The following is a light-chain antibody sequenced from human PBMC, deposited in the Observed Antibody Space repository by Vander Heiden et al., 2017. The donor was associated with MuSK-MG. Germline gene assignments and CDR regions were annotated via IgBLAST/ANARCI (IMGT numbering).Light chain of an antibody. Sequence: AIQMTQSTSSLSASVGDRVTITCRASQGIRNDLGWYQQKPGKAPKLLIYAVSSLQSGVPSRFSGSGSSTDITLTISSLQPEYFATYYCRQDDNSPYTFGQGTKLEIK. CDR3: RQDDNSPYT. CDR2: AVS. J-gene: IGKJ2*01. CDR1: QGIRND. V-gene: IGKV1-6*01.